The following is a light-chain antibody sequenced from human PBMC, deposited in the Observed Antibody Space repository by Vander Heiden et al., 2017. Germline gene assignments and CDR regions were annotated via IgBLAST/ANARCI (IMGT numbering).Light chain of an antibody. Sequence: EIVLPQSPATLSLSPGERATLSCRASQSVSSYLAWYQQKPGQAPRLLIYDASNRATGIPARFSGSGSGTDFTLTISSLEPEDFAVYYCQQPSNWPPFTFGGGTKVEIK. J-gene: IGKJ4*01. V-gene: IGKV3-11*01. CDR3: QQPSNWPPFT. CDR1: QSVSSY. CDR2: DAS.